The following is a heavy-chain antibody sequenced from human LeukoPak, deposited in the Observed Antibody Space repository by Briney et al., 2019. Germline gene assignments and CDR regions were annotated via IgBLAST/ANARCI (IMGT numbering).Heavy chain of an antibody. V-gene: IGHV3-9*03. CDR2: ISWNSGSI. CDR3: AKARWLQLGSPPDY. D-gene: IGHD5-24*01. Sequence: GGSLRLSCAASGFTFSSYWMHWVRQAPGKGLEWVSGISWNSGSIGYADSVKGRFTISRDNAKNSLYLQMNSLRAEDMALYYCAKARWLQLGSPPDYWGQGTLVTVSS. CDR1: GFTFSSYW. J-gene: IGHJ4*02.